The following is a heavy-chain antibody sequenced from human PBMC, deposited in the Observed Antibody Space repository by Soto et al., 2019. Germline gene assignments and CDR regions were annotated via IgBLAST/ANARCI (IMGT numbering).Heavy chain of an antibody. CDR1: GDRVSINSAA. CDR3: ARDVRRVGATTSDYCGMDV. D-gene: IGHD1-26*01. CDR2: TYYRSKWYN. Sequence: PSETLSLTCAISGDRVSINSAALNWIRQSPSRGLEWLGRTYYRSKWYNDYAVSVKSRITINQDTSKNQLSLQLKSVTPEDTAVDYCARDVRRVGATTSDYCGMDVWGQGKRVTVSS. V-gene: IGHV6-1*01. J-gene: IGHJ6*02.